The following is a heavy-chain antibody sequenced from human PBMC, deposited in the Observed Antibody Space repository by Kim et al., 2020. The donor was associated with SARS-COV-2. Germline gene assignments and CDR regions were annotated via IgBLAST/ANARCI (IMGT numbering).Heavy chain of an antibody. CDR1: GGSISSYY. CDR2: IYYSGST. CDR3: ARDNSFYYYDSPRAFDI. V-gene: IGHV4-59*01. Sequence: SETLSLTCTVSGGSISSYYWSWIRQPPGKGLEWIGYIYYSGSTNYNPSLKSRVTISVDTSKNQFSLKLSSVTAADTAVYYCARDNSFYYYDSPRAFDIWGQGTMVTVSS. D-gene: IGHD3-22*01. J-gene: IGHJ3*02.